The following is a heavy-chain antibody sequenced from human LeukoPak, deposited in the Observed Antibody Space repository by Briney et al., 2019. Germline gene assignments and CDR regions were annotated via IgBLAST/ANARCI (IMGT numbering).Heavy chain of an antibody. J-gene: IGHJ4*02. V-gene: IGHV3-74*01. D-gene: IGHD3-22*01. CDR3: ARALYGSSGYYDY. CDR2: VSTDGSTT. CDR1: GFTFSTSW. Sequence: GGSLRLSCAASGFTFSTSWMHWVRQASGKGLEWVSHVSTDGSTTAYADSVKGRFTISRDNTKNSLSLQMNSLRAEDTALYYCARALYGSSGYYDYWGQGILVTVSS.